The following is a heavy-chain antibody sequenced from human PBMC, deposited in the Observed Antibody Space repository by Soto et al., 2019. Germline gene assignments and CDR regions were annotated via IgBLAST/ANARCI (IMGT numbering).Heavy chain of an antibody. V-gene: IGHV4-39*02. CDR3: AKLKVGATRVTVVDS. CDR2: AHSSGGT. CDR1: GVFISSGSYF. D-gene: IGHD1-26*01. J-gene: IGHJ4*02. Sequence: QLQDSGPGLVKPSETLSLTCTVSGVFISSGSYFWGWIRQPPGKGLGWIGSAHSSGGTYYNPSLKSRLTISVDKSKTNFSLRLNSVPAADTTVYYCAKLKVGATRVTVVDSCGQGKLVTVSS.